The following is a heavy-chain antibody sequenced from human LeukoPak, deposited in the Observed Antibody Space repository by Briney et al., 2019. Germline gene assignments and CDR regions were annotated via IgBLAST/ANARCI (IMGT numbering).Heavy chain of an antibody. J-gene: IGHJ4*02. CDR1: GYSISSGYY. Sequence: NPSETLSLTCTVSGYSISSGYYWGWIRQPPGKGLEWIGYIYYSGSTNYNPSLKSRVTISVDMSKNQFSLKLSSVTAADTAVYYCARAVYSSGWYARYWGQGTLVTVSS. D-gene: IGHD6-19*01. CDR2: IYYSGST. CDR3: ARAVYSSGWYARY. V-gene: IGHV4-61*01.